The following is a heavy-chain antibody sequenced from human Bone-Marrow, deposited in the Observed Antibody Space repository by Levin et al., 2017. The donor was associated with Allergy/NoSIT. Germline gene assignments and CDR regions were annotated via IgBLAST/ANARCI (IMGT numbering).Heavy chain of an antibody. CDR1: GFTFTIYD. D-gene: IGHD6-13*01. CDR2: LNSNTGGT. J-gene: IGHJ5*02. Sequence: GESLKISCKASGFTFTIYDIHWVRQAPGQGLEWVGRLNSNTGGTDSAQKFMGRVTMTRDTSTTTAFMELTRLRPDDTAIYFCARETIAAPPYNWFDTWGQGALVTVSS. V-gene: IGHV1-2*06. CDR3: ARETIAAPPYNWFDT.